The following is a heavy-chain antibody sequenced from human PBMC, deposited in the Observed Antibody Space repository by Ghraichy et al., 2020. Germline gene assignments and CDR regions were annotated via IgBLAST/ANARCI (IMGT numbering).Heavy chain of an antibody. D-gene: IGHD6-6*01. CDR1: GGSISNYY. CDR3: ARRGSEAPRRYSSPYHHNGMDV. V-gene: IGHV4-59*08. CDR2: IYHTGST. Sequence: SETLSLTCTVSGGSISNYYWNWIRQPPGKGLEWIGYIYHTGSTDYNPSLKSRVTISIDTSNNQFSLNLNSVTAADTAVYYCARRGSEAPRRYSSPYHHNGMDVRGQGTTVTVSS. J-gene: IGHJ6*02.